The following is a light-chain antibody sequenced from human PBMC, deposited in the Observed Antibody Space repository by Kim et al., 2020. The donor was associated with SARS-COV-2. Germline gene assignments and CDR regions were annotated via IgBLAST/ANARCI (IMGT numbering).Light chain of an antibody. J-gene: IGKJ2*01. V-gene: IGKV3-20*01. CDR2: GIS. CDR1: QDVTNNY. CDR3: QYDARSLYT. Sequence: EIVLTQSPGTLSLSPGESATLSCRASQDVTNNYVAWYQQRPGQAHRLLIYGISKRATGITHRFSGSGSGTDFTRTIDRLEPEDFVVYYCQYDARSLYTFGQGTKLEIK.